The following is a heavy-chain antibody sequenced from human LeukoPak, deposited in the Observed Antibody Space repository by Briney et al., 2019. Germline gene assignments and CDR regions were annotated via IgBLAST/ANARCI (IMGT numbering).Heavy chain of an antibody. D-gene: IGHD5-18*01. CDR3: ARVPTNSYGFGQ. CDR1: GFGFSVYW. V-gene: IGHV3-74*01. Sequence: GGSLRLSCAASGFGFSVYWMHGVRRAPGKGLVWVAHINEDGKSASHADSVKGRFTISRDNAKNTLYLQMNSLTVEGTAVYYCARVPTNSYGFGQWGQGSLVTVSS. J-gene: IGHJ4*02. CDR2: INEDGKSA.